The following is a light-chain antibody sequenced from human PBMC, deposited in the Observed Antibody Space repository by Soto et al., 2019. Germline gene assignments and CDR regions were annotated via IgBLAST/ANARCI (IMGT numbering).Light chain of an antibody. J-gene: IGLJ1*01. V-gene: IGLV2-11*01. CDR3: CSYAGSYTYV. CDR1: SSDVGGYNY. Sequence: QSVLTQPRSVSGSPGQSVTISCTGTSSDVGGYNYVSWYQQHPGKAPKLMIYDVSKRPSGVPDRFSGSKSGNTASLTISGLQAEDEADYYCCSYAGSYTYVFXTGTKV. CDR2: DVS.